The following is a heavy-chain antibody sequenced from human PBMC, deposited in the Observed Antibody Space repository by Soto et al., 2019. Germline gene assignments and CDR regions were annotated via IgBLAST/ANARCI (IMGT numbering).Heavy chain of an antibody. CDR3: AHRRGTYQPLLYTYYYGMDV. J-gene: IGHJ6*02. CDR2: IYWNDDK. CDR1: GFSLSTSGVG. Sequence: QITLKESGPTLVKPTQTLTLTCTFSGFSLSTSGVGVGWIRQPPGKALEWLALIYWNDDKRYSPSLKSRLTITKDTSKNQVVLTMTHMDPVDTATYYCAHRRGTYQPLLYTYYYGMDVWGQGTTVTVSS. D-gene: IGHD2-2*02. V-gene: IGHV2-5*01.